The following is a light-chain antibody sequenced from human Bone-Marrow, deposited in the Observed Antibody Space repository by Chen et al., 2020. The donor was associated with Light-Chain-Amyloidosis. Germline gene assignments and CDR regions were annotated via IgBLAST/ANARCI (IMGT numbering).Light chain of an antibody. J-gene: IGKJ1*01. Sequence: DIQITQSPSTLSASVGDRVTITGRASQSISSWLAWYQQKPGKAPKLLIYKASSLESGVPSRFSGSGSGTEFTLTISSLQPDDFATYYCQQYNSYSGTFGQGTKVEIK. CDR3: QQYNSYSGT. CDR2: KAS. V-gene: IGKV1-5*03. CDR1: QSISSW.